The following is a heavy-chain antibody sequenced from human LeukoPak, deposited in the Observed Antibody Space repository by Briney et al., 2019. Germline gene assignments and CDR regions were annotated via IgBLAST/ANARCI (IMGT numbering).Heavy chain of an antibody. V-gene: IGHV4-34*01. CDR2: INHSGST. D-gene: IGHD3-22*01. Sequence: KPSETLSLTCAVYGGSFSGYYWSWIRQPPGKGLEWIGEINHSGSTNYNPSLKSRVTISVDRSKNQFSLKLSSVTAADTAVYYCARGYDSSGYYVLDYWGQGTLVTVSS. CDR3: ARGYDSSGYYVLDY. J-gene: IGHJ4*02. CDR1: GGSFSGYY.